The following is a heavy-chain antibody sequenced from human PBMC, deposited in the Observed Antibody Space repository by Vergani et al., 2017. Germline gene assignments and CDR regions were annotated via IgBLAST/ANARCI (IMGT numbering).Heavy chain of an antibody. J-gene: IGHJ3*02. V-gene: IGHV1-58*02. CDR2: IVVGSGNT. CDR1: GFTFTSSA. D-gene: IGHD2-2*02. Sequence: QMQLVQSGPEVKKPGTSVKVSCKASGFTFTSSAMQWVRQARGQRLEWIGWIVVGSGNTNYAQKFQERVTITRDMSTSTAYMELSSLRSEDTAVYYCARVKSDIVVVPAAIPRTFDIWGQGTMVTVSS. CDR3: ARVKSDIVVVPAAIPRTFDI.